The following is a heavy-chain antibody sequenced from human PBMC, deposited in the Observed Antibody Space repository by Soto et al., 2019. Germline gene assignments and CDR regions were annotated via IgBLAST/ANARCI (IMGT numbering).Heavy chain of an antibody. V-gene: IGHV4-59*01. J-gene: IGHJ6*02. CDR2: IYYSGST. Sequence: QVQLQESGPGLVKPSETLSLTCTVSGGSISSYYWSWIRQPPGKGLEWIGYIYYSGSTNYTPSLKSRVTISVDTSKNQFSLKLSSVTAADTAVYYCARERVVTAMNDYYYGMDVWGQGTTVTVSS. CDR3: ARERVVTAMNDYYYGMDV. CDR1: GGSISSYY. D-gene: IGHD2-21*02.